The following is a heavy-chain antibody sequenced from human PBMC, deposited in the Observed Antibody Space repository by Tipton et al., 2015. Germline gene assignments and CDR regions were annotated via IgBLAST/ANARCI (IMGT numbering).Heavy chain of an antibody. Sequence: SLRLSCAASGFTFSTAWMHWVRQAPGKGLVWVSRIYSDASTISYADSVKGRFTISRDTSKNTLFLQMKSLRAEDTAVYYCAKGEYSGYPGRDWFDPWGQGTLVTVSS. V-gene: IGHV3-74*01. J-gene: IGHJ5*02. CDR3: AKGEYSGYPGRDWFDP. CDR1: GFTFSTAW. CDR2: IYSDASTI. D-gene: IGHD5-12*01.